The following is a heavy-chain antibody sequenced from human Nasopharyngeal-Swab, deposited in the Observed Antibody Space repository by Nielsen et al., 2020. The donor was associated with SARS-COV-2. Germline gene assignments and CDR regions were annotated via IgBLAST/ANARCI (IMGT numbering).Heavy chain of an antibody. D-gene: IGHD3-16*01. V-gene: IGHV3-30*18. J-gene: IGHJ3*01. CDR3: AKAFGEDQLAEDAFDA. CDR2: ISYDGNIK. Sequence: GGSLRLSDAASGFTFSNYGMHWVRQAPGKGLEWVAVISYDGNIKSYADSVRGRFLISRDNSHNTLYLQMGRLRTEDRAVYYCAKAFGEDQLAEDAFDAWGQWTMVPVSS. CDR1: GFTFSNYG.